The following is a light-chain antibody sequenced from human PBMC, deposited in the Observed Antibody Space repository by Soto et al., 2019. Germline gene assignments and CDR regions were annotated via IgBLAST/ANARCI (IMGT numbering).Light chain of an antibody. CDR1: QSVSSY. CDR2: EAS. J-gene: IGKJ4*01. CDR3: QQRSNLLT. V-gene: IGKV3-11*01. Sequence: EIVLTQSPDTLSLSPGERATLSCRASQSVSSYLAWYQQKPGQAPRLLIYEASNRATGIPARFSGSGSGTDFTLTISSLEPEDFAVYYCQQRSNLLTFGGGTKVEI.